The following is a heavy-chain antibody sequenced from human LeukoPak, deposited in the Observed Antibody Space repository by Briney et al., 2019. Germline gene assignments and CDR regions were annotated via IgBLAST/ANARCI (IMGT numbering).Heavy chain of an antibody. D-gene: IGHD6-13*01. CDR2: ISAYNGNT. J-gene: IGHJ5*02. CDR3: ARGYFSSWYMNWFDP. Sequence: GPVKVSCKASGYTFSSYGISWVLQAPGQGLEWMGWISAYNGNTNYAQKLQGRVTMTTDTSTSTAYMELRSLRSDDTAVYYCARGYFSSWYMNWFDPWGQGTLVTVSS. CDR1: GYTFSSYG. V-gene: IGHV1-18*01.